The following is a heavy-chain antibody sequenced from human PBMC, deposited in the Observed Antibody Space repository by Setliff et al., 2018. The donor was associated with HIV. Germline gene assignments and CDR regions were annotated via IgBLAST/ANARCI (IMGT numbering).Heavy chain of an antibody. V-gene: IGHV1-3*01. CDR2: INAGNGDT. Sequence: ASVKVSCKASGYTFTTYAIHWVRQAPGQGLEWMGWINAGNGDTRYSPKFQGRVTFTRDSSASTVYMEMSSLRSEDTAVYYCARYYYGAESYYSALDLWGQGTMVTVSS. CDR3: ARYYYGAESYYSALDL. D-gene: IGHD3-10*01. J-gene: IGHJ3*01. CDR1: GYTFTTYA.